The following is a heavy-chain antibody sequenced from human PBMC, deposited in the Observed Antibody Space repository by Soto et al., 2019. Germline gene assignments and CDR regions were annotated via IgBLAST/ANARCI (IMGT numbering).Heavy chain of an antibody. J-gene: IGHJ6*02. CDR3: ARLAVGYDFWTSDYYYYYGMDV. Sequence: LSLTCTVSGGSISSYYWSWIRQPPGKGLEWIGYIYYSGSTNYNPSLKSRVTISVDTSKNQFSLKLSSVTAADTAVYYCARLAVGYDFWTSDYYYYYGMDVWGQGTTVTVSS. CDR2: IYYSGST. CDR1: GGSISSYY. D-gene: IGHD3-3*01. V-gene: IGHV4-59*01.